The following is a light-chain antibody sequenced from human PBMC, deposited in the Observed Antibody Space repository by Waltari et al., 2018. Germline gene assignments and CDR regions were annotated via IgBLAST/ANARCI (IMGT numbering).Light chain of an antibody. V-gene: IGLV2-11*01. J-gene: IGLJ2*01. CDR3: CSYAGNYLRV. Sequence: QSALTQPRSVSGSPGQSVTISCTGTSSDVGYYNYVSWYQQQPGKAPKVIIYDVNERPSGVPDRCSGSKSGNTASLTISGLQAEDEADYYCCSYAGNYLRVFGGGTKLTVL. CDR2: DVN. CDR1: SSDVGYYNY.